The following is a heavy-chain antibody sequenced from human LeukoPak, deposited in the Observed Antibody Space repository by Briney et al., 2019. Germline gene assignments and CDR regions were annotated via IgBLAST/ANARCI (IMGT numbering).Heavy chain of an antibody. CDR3: ARDHYGDSSYFDY. D-gene: IGHD4-17*01. Sequence: GGSLRLSCAASGFTFSRYVMHWVRQAPGKGLEGVAVIWYDGSNKYYADSVKGRFTISRDNSKNTLYLQMNSLRAEDTALYYCARDHYGDSSYFDYWGQGTLVTVSS. V-gene: IGHV3-33*01. CDR1: GFTFSRYV. CDR2: IWYDGSNK. J-gene: IGHJ4*02.